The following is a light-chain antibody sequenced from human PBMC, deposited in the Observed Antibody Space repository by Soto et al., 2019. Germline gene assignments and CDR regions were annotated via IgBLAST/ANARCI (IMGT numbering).Light chain of an antibody. CDR2: GVS. CDR1: QSISHNY. J-gene: IGKJ1*01. Sequence: IVLTQSPGTLSLSPGERATLSCRASQSISHNYLAWYQQEPGQAPRLLIHGVSIRATGIPDRFSGSGSGTDFTLSISRLEPEHFAVYYCQLYSGSPWAFGQGTKVEIK. V-gene: IGKV3-20*01. CDR3: QLYSGSPWA.